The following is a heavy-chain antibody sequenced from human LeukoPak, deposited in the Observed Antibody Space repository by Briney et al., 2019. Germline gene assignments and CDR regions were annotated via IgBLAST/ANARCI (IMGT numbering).Heavy chain of an antibody. CDR2: ISISGGTT. CDR3: VKEEIPNDC. V-gene: IGHV3-23*01. Sequence: GGSLRLSCVVSGFTFSTSAMTWVRQAPGKGLEWVSGISISGGTTYYADSVEGRFTISRDNSKNTLYLQMNSLRAEDTAVYYCVKEEIPNDCWGQGTLVTVSS. J-gene: IGHJ4*02. CDR1: GFTFSTSA. D-gene: IGHD2-2*02.